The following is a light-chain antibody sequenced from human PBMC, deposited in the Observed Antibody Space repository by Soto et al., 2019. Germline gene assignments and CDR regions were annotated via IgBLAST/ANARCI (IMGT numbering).Light chain of an antibody. Sequence: EIVMTQSPATLSVSPVETATLSCRASQSVNYNLAWYQQKPGQGPRLLIYGAFTRATGIPARFSGSGSGTEFTLTISSLQSEDFAVYYCQQYKNWPPLTFGGGTQVEIK. V-gene: IGKV3-15*01. CDR2: GAF. J-gene: IGKJ4*01. CDR1: QSVNYN. CDR3: QQYKNWPPLT.